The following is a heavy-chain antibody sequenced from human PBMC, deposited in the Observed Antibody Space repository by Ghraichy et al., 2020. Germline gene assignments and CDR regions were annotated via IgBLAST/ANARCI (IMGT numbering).Heavy chain of an antibody. CDR2: IYSGGST. J-gene: IGHJ4*02. Sequence: LSLTCAASGFTVSSNYMSWVRQAPGKGLEWVSVIYSGGSTYYADSVKGRFTISRDNSKNTLYLQMNSLRAEDTAVYYCARRGSAWGFGYWGQGTLVTVSS. CDR3: ARRGSAWGFGY. CDR1: GFTVSSNY. V-gene: IGHV3-66*04. D-gene: IGHD3-16*01.